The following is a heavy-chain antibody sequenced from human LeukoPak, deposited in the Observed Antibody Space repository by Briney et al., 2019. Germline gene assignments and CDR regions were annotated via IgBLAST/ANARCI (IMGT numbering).Heavy chain of an antibody. CDR1: GFAFSSYG. D-gene: IGHD5-18*01. CDR3: AASGIQLWSWYFDL. J-gene: IGHJ2*01. CDR2: ISSSGSTI. Sequence: PGGSLRLSCAASGFAFSSYGINWVRQAPGKGLEWVSYISSSGSTIYYADSVKGRFTISRDNAKNSLYLQMNSLRAEDTAVYYCAASGIQLWSWYFDLWGRGTLVTVSS. V-gene: IGHV3-48*03.